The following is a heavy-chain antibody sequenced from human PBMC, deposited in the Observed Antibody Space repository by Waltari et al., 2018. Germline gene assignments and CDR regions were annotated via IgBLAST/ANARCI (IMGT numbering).Heavy chain of an antibody. Sequence: QVQLQQWGAGLLKPSETLSLTCAVYGGSFSGYYWSWIRQPPGKGLEWIGKINHSGSTNYNPSLKSRVTISVDTSKNQFSLKLSSVTAADTAVYYCAIRSGWYHYYGMDVWGQGTTVTVSS. J-gene: IGHJ6*02. CDR2: INHSGST. D-gene: IGHD6-19*01. V-gene: IGHV4-34*01. CDR3: AIRSGWYHYYGMDV. CDR1: GGSFSGYY.